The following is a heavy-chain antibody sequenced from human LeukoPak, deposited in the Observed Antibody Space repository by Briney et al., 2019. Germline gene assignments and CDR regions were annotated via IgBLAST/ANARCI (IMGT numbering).Heavy chain of an antibody. CDR1: GSIFTSYW. J-gene: IGHJ4*02. CDR2: IYPGDSDT. V-gene: IGHV5-51*01. D-gene: IGHD4-11*01. CDR3: ARGPVQEQHDFDY. Sequence: GASLQISSKGSGSIFTSYWIGWVRQLPGKGLEWMGIIYPGDSDTRYSPSFQGQVTISADKSISTAYLQWSSLKASDTAMYYCARGPVQEQHDFDYWGQGTLVTVSS.